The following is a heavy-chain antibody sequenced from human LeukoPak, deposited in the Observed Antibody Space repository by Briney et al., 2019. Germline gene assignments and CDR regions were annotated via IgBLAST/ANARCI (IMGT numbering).Heavy chain of an antibody. D-gene: IGHD4-17*01. CDR1: GYTFTSYY. J-gene: IGHJ4*02. Sequence: ASVKVSCKASGYTFTSYYMHWVRQAPGQGLEWMGIINPSGSSTSYAQKFQGRVTMTRDTSTSTVYMELSSLRSEDTAVYYCARSHGDYGDYEALLDYWGQGTLVTVSS. CDR2: INPSGSST. CDR3: ARSHGDYGDYEALLDY. V-gene: IGHV1-46*01.